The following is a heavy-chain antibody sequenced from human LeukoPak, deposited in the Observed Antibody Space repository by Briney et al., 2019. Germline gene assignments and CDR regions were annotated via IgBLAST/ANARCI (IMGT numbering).Heavy chain of an antibody. CDR1: GFTFSSYG. V-gene: IGHV3-33*01. CDR2: IWYDGSNK. D-gene: IGHD1-7*01. Sequence: GGSLRLSCAASGFTFSSYGMHWVRQAPGKGLEWVAVIWYDGSNKYYADSVKGRFTISRDNSKNTLYLQMNSLRAEDTAVYYCARDNWDYASFDYWGQGTLVTASS. J-gene: IGHJ4*02. CDR3: ARDNWDYASFDY.